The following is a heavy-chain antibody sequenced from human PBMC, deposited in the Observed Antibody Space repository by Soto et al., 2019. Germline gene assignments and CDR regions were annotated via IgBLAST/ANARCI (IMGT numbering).Heavy chain of an antibody. V-gene: IGHV1-18*01. CDR1: GYTFTNYA. Sequence: ASVKVSCKASGYTFTNYAISWVRQAPGRGLEWMGWVNTYNGNPNYAQIFQGRVTMTTDTSTGTAYMELRSLKSDDSAIYYCARDSQYSTSWQRFDSWG. J-gene: IGHJ5*01. CDR2: VNTYNGNP. D-gene: IGHD6-13*01. CDR3: ARDSQYSTSWQRFDS.